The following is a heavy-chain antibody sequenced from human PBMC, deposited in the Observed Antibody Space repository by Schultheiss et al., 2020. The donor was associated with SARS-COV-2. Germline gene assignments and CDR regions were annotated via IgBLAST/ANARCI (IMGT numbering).Heavy chain of an antibody. CDR1: GFTFSTYA. J-gene: IGHJ3*02. CDR2: ISSSGSTI. CDR3: ARNPGYSSSWRVPREEAFDI. V-gene: IGHV3-48*03. D-gene: IGHD6-6*01. Sequence: GGSLRLSCAASGFTFSTYAMSWVRQAPGKGLEWVSYISSSGSTIYYADSVKGRFTISRDNAKNSLYLQMNSLRAEDTAVYYCARNPGYSSSWRVPREEAFDIWGQGTMVTVSS.